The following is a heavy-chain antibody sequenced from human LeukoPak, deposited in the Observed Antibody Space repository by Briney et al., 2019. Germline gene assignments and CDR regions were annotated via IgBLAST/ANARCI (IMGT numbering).Heavy chain of an antibody. CDR2: IYYSGST. CDR3: WGYYCQNFDY. Sequence: SETLSLTCTVSGGSISSSSYYWGWIRQPPGKGLEWIGSIYYSGSTYYNPSLKSRVTISVDTSKNQFSLKLSSVTAADTAVYYCWGYYCQNFDYWGQGTLVTVSS. V-gene: IGHV4-39*07. D-gene: IGHD3-22*01. J-gene: IGHJ4*02. CDR1: GGSISSSSYY.